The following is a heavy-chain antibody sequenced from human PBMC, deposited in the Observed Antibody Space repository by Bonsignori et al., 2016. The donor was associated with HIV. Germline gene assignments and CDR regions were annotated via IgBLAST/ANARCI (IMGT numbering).Heavy chain of an antibody. CDR3: ARGLDTAMVCDY. Sequence: WVRQAPGQGLEWMGWINPNSGGTNYAQKFQGRVTMTRDTSISTAYMELSRLRSDDTAVYYCARGLDTAMVCDYWGQGTLVTVSS. CDR2: INPNSGGT. D-gene: IGHD5-18*01. V-gene: IGHV1-2*02. J-gene: IGHJ4*02.